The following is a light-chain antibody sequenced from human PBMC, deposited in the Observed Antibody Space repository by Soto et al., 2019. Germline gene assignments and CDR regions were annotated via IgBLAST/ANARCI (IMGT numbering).Light chain of an antibody. CDR2: GAS. CDR1: QSISSSF. J-gene: IGKJ5*01. CDR3: QKYDNSPIT. V-gene: IGKV3-20*01. Sequence: DIGLKKSPGILSLSPGERAYLSCVASQSISSSFLAWYQQKPGQAPRLLIYGASSRATGIPDRFSGTGSETDFTLTISRLEPEDFAVYYCQKYDNSPITCGKGPRRAIK.